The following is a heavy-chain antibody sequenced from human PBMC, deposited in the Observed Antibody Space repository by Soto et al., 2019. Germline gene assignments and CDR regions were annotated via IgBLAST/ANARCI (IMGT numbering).Heavy chain of an antibody. J-gene: IGHJ4*02. V-gene: IGHV3-64D*06. CDR3: VKGEYYYDSSGYYPFDY. D-gene: IGHD3-22*01. Sequence: SLRLSCSASGFTFSIYAMHWVRQAPGNGLEYVSSISTNGGSTDYADSVKGRFTISRDNSKNTVYLQMSSLRVEDTAVYYCVKGEYYYDSSGYYPFDYWGQGTLVTVSS. CDR1: GFTFSIYA. CDR2: ISTNGGST.